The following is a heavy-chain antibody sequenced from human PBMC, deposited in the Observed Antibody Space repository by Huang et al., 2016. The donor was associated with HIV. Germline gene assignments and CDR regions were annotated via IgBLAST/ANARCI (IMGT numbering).Heavy chain of an antibody. CDR1: GGSVSGYY. V-gene: IGHV4-34*01. CDR2: INQSGNT. D-gene: IGHD3-10*01. CDR3: ARVWDYYGSGSYSPYFDY. J-gene: IGHJ4*02. Sequence: QVQLQQWGAGLLKPSETLSLTCGVFGGSVSGYYWSWIRQHPGKGREWIGEINQSGNTNYSPSLERRVTISVDTSKNHFSLKLRSVTAADTAVYYCARVWDYYGSGSYSPYFDYWGQGTLVTVSS.